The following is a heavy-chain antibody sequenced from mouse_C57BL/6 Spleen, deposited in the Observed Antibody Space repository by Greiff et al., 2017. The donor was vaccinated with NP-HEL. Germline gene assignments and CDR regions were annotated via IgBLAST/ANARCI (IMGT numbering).Heavy chain of an antibody. J-gene: IGHJ1*03. CDR3: TRSDYALRWYFDV. Sequence: VQLQQSGAELVRPGASVTLSCKASGYTFTDYEMHWVKQTPVHGLEWIGAIDPETGGTAYNQKFKGKAILTADKSSSTAYMELRSLTSEDSAVYYCTRSDYALRWYFDVWGTGTTVTVSS. D-gene: IGHD1-1*01. V-gene: IGHV1-15*01. CDR2: IDPETGGT. CDR1: GYTFTDYE.